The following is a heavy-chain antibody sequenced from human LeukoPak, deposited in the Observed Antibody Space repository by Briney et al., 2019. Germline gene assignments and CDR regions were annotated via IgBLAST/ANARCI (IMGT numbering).Heavy chain of an antibody. CDR2: INPSGGST. CDR3: ARRDYYDSSGSLFDY. J-gene: IGHJ4*02. Sequence: ASVKVSCKASGYTFTSYYMHWVQQAPGQGLEWMGIINPSGGSTSYAQKFQGRVTMTRDMSTSTVYMELSSLRSEDTAVYYCARRDYYDSSGSLFDYWGQGTLVTVSS. V-gene: IGHV1-46*01. CDR1: GYTFTSYY. D-gene: IGHD3-22*01.